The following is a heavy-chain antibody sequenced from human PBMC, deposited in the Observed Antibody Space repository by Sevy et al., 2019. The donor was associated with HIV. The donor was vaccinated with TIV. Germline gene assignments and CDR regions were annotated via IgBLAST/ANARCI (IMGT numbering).Heavy chain of an antibody. V-gene: IGHV3-33*01. D-gene: IGHD6-13*01. J-gene: IGHJ6*02. CDR2: IWYDGSNK. CDR1: GFTFSSYG. CDR3: ARGSGYSSSPYGMDV. Sequence: GGSLRLSCAASGFTFSSYGMHWVRQAPGKGLEWVAVIWYDGSNKYYADSVKGRFTISRDNSKNTLYLQMNSLRAEDTAVYYCARGSGYSSSPYGMDVWGQGTTVTVSS.